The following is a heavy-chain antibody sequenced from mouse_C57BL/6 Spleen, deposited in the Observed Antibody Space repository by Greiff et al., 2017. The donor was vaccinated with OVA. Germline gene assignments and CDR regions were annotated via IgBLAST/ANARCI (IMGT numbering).Heavy chain of an antibody. CDR1: GYTFTSYW. Sequence: VQLQQSGTELVKPGASVKLSCKASGYTFTSYWMHWVKQRPGQGLEWIGNINPSNGGTNYNEKFKSKATLTVDKSSSTAYMQLSSLTSEDSAVYCSARAIYNDYYYAMDYWGQGTSVTVSS. CDR2: INPSNGGT. V-gene: IGHV1-53*01. D-gene: IGHD2-4*01. CDR3: ARAIYNDYYYAMDY. J-gene: IGHJ4*01.